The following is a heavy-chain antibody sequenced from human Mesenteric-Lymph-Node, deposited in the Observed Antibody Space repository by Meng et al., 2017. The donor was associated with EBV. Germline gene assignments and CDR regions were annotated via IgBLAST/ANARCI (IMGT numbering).Heavy chain of an antibody. CDR1: GFSLSTGGVG. D-gene: IGHD3-10*01. CDR3: ARRLSAFGYFDN. Sequence: QITLKESGPTLVKPTQTLTLTCTFSGFSLSTGGVGVGWIRRPPGKALEWLALIYWDDDKRYSPSLKSRLTITKDTSKNQVVLTMTNMDPVDTATYYCARRLSAFGYFDNWDQGTLVTVSS. J-gene: IGHJ4*02. CDR2: IYWDDDK. V-gene: IGHV2-5*02.